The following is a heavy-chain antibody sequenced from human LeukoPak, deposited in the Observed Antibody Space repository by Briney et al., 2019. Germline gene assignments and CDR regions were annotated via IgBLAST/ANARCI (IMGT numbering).Heavy chain of an antibody. CDR2: ISGSGGST. V-gene: IGHV3-23*01. D-gene: IGHD3-22*01. CDR3: AKPLTGYDSSGYYLHYYGMDV. J-gene: IGHJ6*02. CDR1: GFTFSSYA. Sequence: PGGSLRLSCAASGFTFSSYAMSWVRQAPGKGLEWVSAISGSGGSTYYAASVKGRFTISRDNSKNTLYLQMNSLRAEDTAVYYCAKPLTGYDSSGYYLHYYGMDVWGQGTTVTVSS.